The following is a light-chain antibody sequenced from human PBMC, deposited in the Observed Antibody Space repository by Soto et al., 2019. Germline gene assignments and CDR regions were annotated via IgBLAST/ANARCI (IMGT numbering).Light chain of an antibody. CDR1: SDDVGGYNL. J-gene: IGLJ1*01. Sequence: QSALTQPASVSASPGQSITISCTGTSDDVGGYNLVSWYQQHPGKAPKLMIYEGSQRPSGVSNRFSGSKSGNTVSLTISGLQAEDEADYYCCSYAGSSTYVFGTGTQLTVL. V-gene: IGLV2-23*01. CDR2: EGS. CDR3: CSYAGSSTYV.